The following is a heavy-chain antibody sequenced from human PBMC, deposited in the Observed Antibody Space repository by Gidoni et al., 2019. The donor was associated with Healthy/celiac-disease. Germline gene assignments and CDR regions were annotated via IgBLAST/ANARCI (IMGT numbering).Heavy chain of an antibody. CDR2: IYYSGST. CDR1: GGSISSSSYY. J-gene: IGHJ4*02. V-gene: IGHV4-39*07. Sequence: QLQLQESGPGLVKPSETLSLTCTVSGGSISSSSYYWGWIRQPPGKGLEWIGSIYYSGSTYYNPSLKSRVTISVDTSKNQFSLKLSSVTAADTAVYYCAREEDGFGELLLPFDYWGQGTLVTVSS. CDR3: AREEDGFGELLLPFDY. D-gene: IGHD3-10*01.